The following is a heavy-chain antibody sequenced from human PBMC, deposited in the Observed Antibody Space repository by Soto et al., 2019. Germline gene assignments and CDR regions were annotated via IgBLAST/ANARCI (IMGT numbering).Heavy chain of an antibody. CDR3: ARDLRRYSGSYTPDY. V-gene: IGHV3-30*19. D-gene: IGHD1-26*01. CDR1: GFTFSTYG. CDR2: ISYDGSNK. J-gene: IGHJ4*02. Sequence: QVQLVESGGGVVQPGRSQRLSCAASGFTFSTYGMHWVRQAPGKGLEWVAVISYDGSNKYYADSVKGRFTISRDNSKNTVYLQMNSLKAEDTAVYYCARDLRRYSGSYTPDYWGQGTLVTVSS.